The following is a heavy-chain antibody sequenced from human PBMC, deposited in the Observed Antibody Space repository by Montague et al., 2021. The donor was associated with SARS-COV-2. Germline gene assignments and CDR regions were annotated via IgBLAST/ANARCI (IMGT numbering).Heavy chain of an antibody. CDR1: GFTFSGYA. CDR3: AKDTGRRNYFDY. D-gene: IGHD4-11*01. Sequence: SLRLSCAAFGFTFSGYAMSWVRQAPGKGLEWVSAISGSGGNTYYADSVKGRFTISRDNSKNTLYVQMNRLRAEDTAVYYCAKDTGRRNYFDYWGQGTLVTVSS. V-gene: IGHV3-23*01. J-gene: IGHJ4*02. CDR2: ISGSGGNT.